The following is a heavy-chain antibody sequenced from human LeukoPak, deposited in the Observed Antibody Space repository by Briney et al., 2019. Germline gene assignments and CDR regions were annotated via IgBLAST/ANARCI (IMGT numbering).Heavy chain of an antibody. CDR2: IIPIFGTA. V-gene: IGHV1-69*05. J-gene: IGHJ3*02. Sequence: SVKVSCKASGGTFSSYAISWVRQAPGQGLEWMGGIIPIFGTANYAQKFQGRVTITTDESTSTAYMELSSLGSEDTAVYYCARRLDYYDSHHIWGQGTMVTVSS. CDR1: GGTFSSYA. D-gene: IGHD3-22*01. CDR3: ARRLDYYDSHHI.